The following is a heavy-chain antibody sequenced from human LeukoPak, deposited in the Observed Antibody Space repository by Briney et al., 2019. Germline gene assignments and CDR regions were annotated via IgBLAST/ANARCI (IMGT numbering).Heavy chain of an antibody. CDR2: ISGSGDNT. J-gene: IGHJ4*02. V-gene: IGHV3-23*01. CDR1: GFTFSSFA. Sequence: GGSLRLSCAPSGFTFSSFAMSWVRQAPGKGLEWVSAISGSGDNTYYADSVKGRFTISRDNSKNTLYLQMNSLRAEDTAVYYCARDYYYGSGSYYYESNYFDYWGQGTLVTVSS. CDR3: ARDYYYGSGSYYYESNYFDY. D-gene: IGHD3-10*01.